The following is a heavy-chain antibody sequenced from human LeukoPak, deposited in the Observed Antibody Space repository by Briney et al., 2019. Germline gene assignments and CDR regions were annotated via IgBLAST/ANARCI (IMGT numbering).Heavy chain of an antibody. CDR2: ISYDGSNK. V-gene: IGHV3-30-3*01. J-gene: IGHJ6*02. D-gene: IGHD1-26*01. CDR1: GFTFSSYA. CDR3: ASGDSGSYYYYGMDV. Sequence: GGSLRLSCAASGFTFSSYAMHWVRQAPGKGLEWVAGISYDGSNKYYADSAKGRFTISKDNSKNPLYLQMNSLRAEDTAVYYCASGDSGSYYYYGMDVWGQGTAVTVSS.